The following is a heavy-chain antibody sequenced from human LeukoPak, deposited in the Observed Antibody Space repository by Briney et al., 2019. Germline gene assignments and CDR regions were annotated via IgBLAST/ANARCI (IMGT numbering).Heavy chain of an antibody. CDR1: GYTFTSNG. V-gene: IGHV1-18*01. Sequence: ASVKVSCKTSGYTFTSNGITWVRQAPGHGLEWMGWISTYNGNANYAKKFQGRVTMTTDTSTSTAFMELRSLTSDDTAVYYCASRSGTYPYYIDYWGQGTLVTVSS. CDR3: ASRSGTYPYYIDY. D-gene: IGHD1-26*01. J-gene: IGHJ4*02. CDR2: ISTYNGNA.